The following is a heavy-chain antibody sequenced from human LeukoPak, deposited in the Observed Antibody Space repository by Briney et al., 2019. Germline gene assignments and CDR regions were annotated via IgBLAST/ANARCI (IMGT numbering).Heavy chain of an antibody. D-gene: IGHD1-26*01. CDR3: ATSPVGARPYYYYYMDV. CDR1: GGTFSSYA. Sequence: SVKVSCKASGGTFSSYAINWVRQAPGQGLEWMGRIIPIFGTANYAQKFQGRVTITADKSTSTAYMELSSLRSEDTAVYYCATSPVGARPYYYYYMDVWGKGTTVTVSS. V-gene: IGHV1-69*06. J-gene: IGHJ6*03. CDR2: IIPIFGTA.